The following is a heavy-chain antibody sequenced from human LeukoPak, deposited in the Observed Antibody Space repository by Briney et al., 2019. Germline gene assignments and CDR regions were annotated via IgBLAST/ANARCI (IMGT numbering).Heavy chain of an antibody. CDR3: ARDPRFGELFRWFDP. J-gene: IGHJ5*02. Sequence: GGSLRLSCAASGFTFSSYWMSWVRQAPGKGLEWVANIKQDGSEKYYVDSVKGRFTISRDNAKNSLYLQMNSLRAEDTAVYYCARDPRFGELFRWFDPWGQGTLVTVSS. CDR1: GFTFSSYW. V-gene: IGHV3-7*01. D-gene: IGHD3-10*01. CDR2: IKQDGSEK.